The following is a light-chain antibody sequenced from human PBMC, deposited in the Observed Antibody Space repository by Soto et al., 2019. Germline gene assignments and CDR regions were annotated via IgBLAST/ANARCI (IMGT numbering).Light chain of an antibody. CDR1: QSISSF. V-gene: IGKV1-39*01. CDR3: QHRYSAVWT. CDR2: TAS. Sequence: DILMTQSPSSLSSSVVDIVTITCWASQSISSFLNWYQHKKGKAPKXXIYTASYLQTGVPSRFSGSGSGTDLTITISSLKPEDVATDEGQHRYSAVWTFFQGTKVDI. J-gene: IGKJ1*01.